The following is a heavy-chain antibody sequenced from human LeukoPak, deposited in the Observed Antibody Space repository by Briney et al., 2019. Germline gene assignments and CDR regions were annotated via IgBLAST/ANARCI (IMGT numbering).Heavy chain of an antibody. CDR1: GFTFSKYA. CDR3: AREGYYDSSGYEGDAFDI. CDR2: ISGSGGTT. V-gene: IGHV3-23*01. J-gene: IGHJ3*02. D-gene: IGHD3-22*01. Sequence: GGSLRLSCAASGFTFSKYAMSWVRQSPGKGLEWVAGISGSGGTTYYADSVKGQFTISRDNSKNTLYLGMNSLRTEDTAVYYCAREGYYDSSGYEGDAFDIWGQGTMVTVSS.